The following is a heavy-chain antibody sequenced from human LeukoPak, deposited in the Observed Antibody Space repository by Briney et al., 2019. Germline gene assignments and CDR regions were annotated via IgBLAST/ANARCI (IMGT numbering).Heavy chain of an antibody. CDR3: ARGSDPHYARAYFDF. CDR1: GYTFTSSA. Sequence: EASVKVSCKASGYTFTSSAIGWVRQAPGQGLEWMGWISAINGNTNYAQNFQGRVTMTTDASTSTAYMELRTLRSDDSAVYYCARGSDPHYARAYFDFWGRGTLVTVSS. V-gene: IGHV1-18*01. D-gene: IGHD3-10*01. CDR2: ISAINGNT. J-gene: IGHJ2*01.